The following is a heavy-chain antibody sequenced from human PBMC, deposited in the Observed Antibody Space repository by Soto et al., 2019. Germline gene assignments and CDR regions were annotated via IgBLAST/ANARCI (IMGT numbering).Heavy chain of an antibody. V-gene: IGHV1-2*02. Sequence: ASVKVSCKASGYTFTGYYMHWVRQAPGQGLEWMGWINPNSGGTNYAQKFQGRVTMTRDTSISTAYMELSRLRSDDTAVYYCARDQIVVVPAAIRYYYGMDVWGQGTTVTVS. J-gene: IGHJ6*02. CDR3: ARDQIVVVPAAIRYYYGMDV. D-gene: IGHD2-2*02. CDR2: INPNSGGT. CDR1: GYTFTGYY.